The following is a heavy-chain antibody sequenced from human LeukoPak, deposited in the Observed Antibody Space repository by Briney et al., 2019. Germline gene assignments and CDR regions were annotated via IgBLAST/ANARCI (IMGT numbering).Heavy chain of an antibody. J-gene: IGHJ4*02. D-gene: IGHD1-26*01. V-gene: IGHV1-18*04. CDR1: GYTFTSYY. Sequence: GASVKVSCKASGYTFTSYYMHWVRQAPGQGLEWMGWISAYNGNTNYAQKLQGRVTMTTDTSTSTAYMELRSLRSDDTAVYYCARGVRGATTLFLDYWGQGTLVTVSS. CDR3: ARGVRGATTLFLDY. CDR2: ISAYNGNT.